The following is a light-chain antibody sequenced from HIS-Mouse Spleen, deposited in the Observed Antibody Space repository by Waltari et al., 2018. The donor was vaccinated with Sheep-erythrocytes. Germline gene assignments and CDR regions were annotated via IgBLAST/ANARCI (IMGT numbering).Light chain of an antibody. Sequence: QSALTQPRSVSGSPGQSVTISCTGTSSAVGGYNYVPWYQHHPGKAPKLMIYDVSKRPSGVPDRFSGSKSGNTASLTISGLQAEDEADYYCCSYAGSYNHVFATGTKVTVL. CDR2: DVS. V-gene: IGLV2-11*01. J-gene: IGLJ1*01. CDR1: SSAVGGYNY. CDR3: CSYAGSYNHV.